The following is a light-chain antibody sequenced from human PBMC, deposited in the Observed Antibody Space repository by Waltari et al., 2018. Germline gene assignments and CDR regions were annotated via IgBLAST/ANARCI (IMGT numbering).Light chain of an antibody. CDR1: SGHSTNI. CDR2: VNSDGSH. V-gene: IGLV4-69*01. CDR3: QTGGHGTWV. J-gene: IGLJ3*02. Sequence: QLVLTQSPSASASLGASVKLTCTLSSGHSTNIIAWLQQQPEKGPRYLMNVNSDGSHKKGVGIPVRFSGSGSGAERYRTISSLQSEDEAEYYCQTGGHGTWVFGGGTMLTVL.